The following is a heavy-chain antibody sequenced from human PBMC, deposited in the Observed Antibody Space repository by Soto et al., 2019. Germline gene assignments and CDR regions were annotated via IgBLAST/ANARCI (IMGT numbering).Heavy chain of an antibody. CDR1: GFSVSSYW. J-gene: IGHJ6*02. CDR3: ARVRGEYNYDLDV. Sequence: GGSLRLSCTASGFSVSSYWMDWVRQPPGKGLEWVSRIESDGSRRRYADSVKGRFTISRDNAKNTLYLQLNSLRAEDTAVYYCARVRGEYNYDLDVWGQGTTVTVSS. V-gene: IGHV3-74*01. CDR2: IESDGSRR.